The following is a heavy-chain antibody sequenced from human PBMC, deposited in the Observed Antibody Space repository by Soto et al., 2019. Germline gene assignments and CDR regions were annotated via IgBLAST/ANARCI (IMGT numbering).Heavy chain of an antibody. D-gene: IGHD6-19*01. CDR2: IKADNTNT. CDR1: GFTFSGYT. J-gene: IGHJ4*02. V-gene: IGHV1-3*05. CDR3: AGEGGWYVDY. Sequence: QVQLVQSGAEEKKPGASVKVSCKASGFTFSGYTIHWVRQAPGQRLEWMGWIKADNTNTKYSQKFQGRVTITRDTSASTAYMELSSLRSEDTAVYYCAGEGGWYVDYWAQGTLVTVSS.